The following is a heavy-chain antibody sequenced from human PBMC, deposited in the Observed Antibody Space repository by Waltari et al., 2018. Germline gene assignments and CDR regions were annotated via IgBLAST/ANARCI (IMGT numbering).Heavy chain of an antibody. V-gene: IGHV4-59*01. CDR2: IYYSGST. CDR3: ARGSGIVVVPAADNWFDP. J-gene: IGHJ5*02. CDR1: GGSISSYY. D-gene: IGHD2-2*01. Sequence: HVQLQESGPGLVQPSETLSLTCTVSGGSISSYYWSWIRQPPGKGLEWIGYIYYSGSTNYNPSLKSRVTISVDTSKNQFSLKLSSVTAADTAVYYCARGSGIVVVPAADNWFDPWGQGTLVTVSS.